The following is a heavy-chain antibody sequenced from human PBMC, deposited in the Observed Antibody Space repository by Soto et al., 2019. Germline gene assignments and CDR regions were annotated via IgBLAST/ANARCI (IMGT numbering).Heavy chain of an antibody. Sequence: SETLSLTCAVYGGSFSGYYWSWIRQPPGKGLEWIGEINHSGSTNYNPSLKSRVTISVDTSKNQFSLKLSSVTAADTAVYYCARGLHTAMGPGEYYFDYWGQGTLVTVSS. CDR3: ARGLHTAMGPGEYYFDY. CDR1: GGSFSGYY. D-gene: IGHD5-18*01. CDR2: INHSGST. J-gene: IGHJ4*02. V-gene: IGHV4-34*01.